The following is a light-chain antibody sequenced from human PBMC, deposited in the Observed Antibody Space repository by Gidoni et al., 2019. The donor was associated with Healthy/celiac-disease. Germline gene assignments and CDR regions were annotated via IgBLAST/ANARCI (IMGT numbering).Light chain of an antibody. J-gene: IGKJ2*02. V-gene: IGKV1-39*01. CDR3: QQSYSTPRT. CDR1: QSISSY. Sequence: QIPQSPSSLSASVGDRVTITCRASQSISSYLNWYQQKPGKAHKLLIYAASSLQSGVPSRFSGSGSGTDFTLTISSLQPEDFATYYCQQSYSTPRTVGQGTKLEIK. CDR2: AAS.